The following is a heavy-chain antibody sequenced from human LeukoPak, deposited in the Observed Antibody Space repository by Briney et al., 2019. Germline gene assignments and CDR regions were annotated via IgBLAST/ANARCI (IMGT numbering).Heavy chain of an antibody. V-gene: IGHV4-34*01. CDR3: ARHGPGYSYGREVDY. J-gene: IGHJ4*02. CDR2: INHSGST. CDR1: GGSFSGYY. D-gene: IGHD5-18*01. Sequence: SETLSLTCAVYGGSFSGYYWSWIRQPPGKGLEWIGEINHSGSTNYNPSLKSRVTISVDTSKNQFSLKLSSVTAADTAVYYCARHGPGYSYGREVDYWGQGTLVTVSS.